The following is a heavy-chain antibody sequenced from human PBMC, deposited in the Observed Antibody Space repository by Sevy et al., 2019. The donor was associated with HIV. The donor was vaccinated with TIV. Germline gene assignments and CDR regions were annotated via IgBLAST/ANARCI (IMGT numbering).Heavy chain of an antibody. CDR3: ATHPNYYDSTGFPHGLNI. D-gene: IGHD3-22*01. CDR1: GGSINTGGYY. V-gene: IGHV4-31*03. CDR2: IYRSGRA. J-gene: IGHJ3*02. Sequence: SETLSLTCTVSGGSINTGGYYWSWIRQHPGKGLEWIGYIYRSGRAFYNPSLESRVTISVDTSKNQFSLKLSSVTAADRAVYYCATHPNYYDSTGFPHGLNIWGQGTMVTVSS.